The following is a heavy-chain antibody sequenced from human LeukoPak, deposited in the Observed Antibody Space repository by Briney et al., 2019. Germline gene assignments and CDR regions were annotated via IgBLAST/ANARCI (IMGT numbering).Heavy chain of an antibody. D-gene: IGHD4-17*01. CDR2: INPNSGDT. CDR1: GYTFTGYY. J-gene: IGHJ4*02. V-gene: IGHV1-2*02. CDR3: ARGDYGDYYFDY. Sequence: ASVKVSCKASGYTFTGYYLHWVRQAPGQGLEWMGWINPNSGDTDYAQKFQGRVTMTRDTSISTAYMELSSLRSEDTAVYYCARGDYGDYYFDYWGQGTLVTVSS.